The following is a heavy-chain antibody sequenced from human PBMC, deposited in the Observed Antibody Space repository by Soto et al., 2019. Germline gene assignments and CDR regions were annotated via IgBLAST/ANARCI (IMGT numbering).Heavy chain of an antibody. Sequence: SETLSLTCAVSGGSFTSNNWWTWVRQPPGQGLEWIGEIYRTGSTNYNPSLKSRVTISLDKSENQLSLKVTSLTAADTAVYYCASRDPGTSVDYWGQGTLVTVSS. CDR3: ASRDPGTSVDY. CDR2: IYRTGST. V-gene: IGHV4-4*02. J-gene: IGHJ4*02. CDR1: GGSFTSNNW. D-gene: IGHD1-7*01.